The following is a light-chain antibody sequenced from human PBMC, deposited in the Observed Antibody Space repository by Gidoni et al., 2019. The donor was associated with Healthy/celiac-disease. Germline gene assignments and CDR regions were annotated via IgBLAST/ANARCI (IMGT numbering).Light chain of an antibody. CDR1: CSNIGSNY. CDR2: RNK. V-gene: IGLV1-47*01. CDR3: AAWDDSLSGVV. J-gene: IGLJ2*01. Sequence: QSVLTQPPSASGTPGQRVTISCSGSCSNIGSNYVYWYQQLPGPAPKLLIYRNKQRPSGVPDRFSGSKSGTSASLAISGLRSEDEADYYCAAWDDSLSGVVFGGGTKLTVL.